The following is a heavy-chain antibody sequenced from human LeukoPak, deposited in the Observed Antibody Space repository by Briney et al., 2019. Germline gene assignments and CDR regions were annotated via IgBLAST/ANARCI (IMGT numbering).Heavy chain of an antibody. CDR3: ARAYDFWSGYPSGDY. Sequence: ASVKVSCKASGYTFTSYGISWVRQAPGQGPEWMGWISAYNGNTNYAQKLQGRVTMTTDTSTSTAYMELRSLRSDDTAVYYCARAYDFWSGYPSGDYWGQGTLVTVSS. D-gene: IGHD3-3*01. CDR2: ISAYNGNT. J-gene: IGHJ4*02. CDR1: GYTFTSYG. V-gene: IGHV1-18*01.